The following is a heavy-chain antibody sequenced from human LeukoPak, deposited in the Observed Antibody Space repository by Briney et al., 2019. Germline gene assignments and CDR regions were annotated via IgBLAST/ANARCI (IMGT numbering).Heavy chain of an antibody. CDR3: ARREWLVRRLDY. D-gene: IGHD6-19*01. V-gene: IGHV1-3*01. CDR2: INAGNGNT. J-gene: IGHJ4*02. CDR1: GYTFTSYA. Sequence: ASVKVSCKASGYTFTSYAMHWVRQAPGQRLEWTGWINAGNGNTKYSQKFQARVTITRDTSASTAYMELSSLRSEDTAVYYCARREWLVRRLDYWGQGTLVTVSS.